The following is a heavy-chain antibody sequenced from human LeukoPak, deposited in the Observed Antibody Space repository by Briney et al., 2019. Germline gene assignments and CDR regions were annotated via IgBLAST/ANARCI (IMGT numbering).Heavy chain of an antibody. Sequence: SETLSLTCAVYGGSFSGYYWSWIRQPPGKGLEWIGEINHSGSTNYNPSLKSRVTISVDTSKNQFSLKLSSVTAADTAVYYCARGDENPMDVWGQGNTVTVSS. CDR3: ARGDENPMDV. CDR1: GGSFSGYY. V-gene: IGHV4-34*01. CDR2: INHSGST. J-gene: IGHJ6*02.